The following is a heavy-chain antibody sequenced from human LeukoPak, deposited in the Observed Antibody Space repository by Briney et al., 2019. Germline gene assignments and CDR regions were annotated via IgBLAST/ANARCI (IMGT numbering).Heavy chain of an antibody. Sequence: ASVKVSCKVSGYTLTELSMHWVRQAPGKGLEWMGGFDPEDGKTIYAQKLQGRVTMTTDTSTSTAYMELRSLRSDDTAVYFCARDDYGDSKGWFDPWGQGTLVTVSS. CDR1: GYTLTELS. J-gene: IGHJ5*02. D-gene: IGHD4-17*01. V-gene: IGHV1-24*01. CDR2: FDPEDGKT. CDR3: ARDDYGDSKGWFDP.